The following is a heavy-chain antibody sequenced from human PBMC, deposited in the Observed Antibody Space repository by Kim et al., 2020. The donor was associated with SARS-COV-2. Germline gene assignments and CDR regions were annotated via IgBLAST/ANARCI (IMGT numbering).Heavy chain of an antibody. V-gene: IGHV3-43*02. CDR3: AKDYYDSSGYWFFPDY. D-gene: IGHD3-22*01. CDR2: ISGDGGST. CDR1: GFTFDDYA. J-gene: IGHJ4*02. Sequence: GGSLRPSCAASGFTFDDYAMHWVRQAPGKGLEWVSLISGDGGSTYYADSVKGRFTISRDNSKNSLYLQMNSLRTEDTALYYCAKDYYDSSGYWFFPDYWGQGTLVTVSS.